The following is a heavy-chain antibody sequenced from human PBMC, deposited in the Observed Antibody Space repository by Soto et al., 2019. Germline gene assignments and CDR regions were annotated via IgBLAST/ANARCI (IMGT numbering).Heavy chain of an antibody. D-gene: IGHD3-3*01. V-gene: IGHV1-69*13. CDR1: GGTFSSYA. CDR3: ARAPSYYDFWSGYSGMDV. CDR2: IIPIFGTA. Sequence: ASVKVSCKASGGTFSSYAISWVRQAPGQGLEWMGGIIPIFGTANYAQKFQGRVTITADESTSTAYMELSSLGSEDTAVYYCARAPSYYDFWSGYSGMDVWGQGTTVTVSS. J-gene: IGHJ6*02.